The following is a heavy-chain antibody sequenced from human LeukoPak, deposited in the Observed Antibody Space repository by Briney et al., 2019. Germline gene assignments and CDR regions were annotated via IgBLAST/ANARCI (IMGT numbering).Heavy chain of an antibody. CDR3: ARSYLNYYDSRGYPYFFDN. Sequence: GGSLRLSCTASGFTFGSHVMNWVRQAPGKGLEWVSSISSRSSFVYYADSVKGRFTISRVDAKSSLYLQMNSLRAEDTAMYYCARSYLNYYDSRGYPYFFDNWGQGTLVTVSS. V-gene: IGHV3-21*01. D-gene: IGHD3-22*01. CDR1: GFTFGSHV. J-gene: IGHJ4*02. CDR2: ISSRSSFV.